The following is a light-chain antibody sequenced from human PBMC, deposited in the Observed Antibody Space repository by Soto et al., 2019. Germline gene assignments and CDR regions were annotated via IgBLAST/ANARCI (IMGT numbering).Light chain of an antibody. J-gene: IGKJ3*01. V-gene: IGKV3-11*01. CDR1: QSVSSY. CDR2: DAS. Sequence: VLTQSPATLSLSPGERATLSCRASQSVSSYLAWYQQKPGQAPRLLIYDASNRATGIPARFSGSGSGTDFTLTISSLEPEDFAVYYCQQRSNWPPKVTFGPGT. CDR3: QQRSNWPPKVT.